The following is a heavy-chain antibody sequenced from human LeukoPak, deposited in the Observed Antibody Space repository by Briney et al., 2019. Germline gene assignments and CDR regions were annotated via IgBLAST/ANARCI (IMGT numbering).Heavy chain of an antibody. CDR2: IYYSGST. CDR1: GGSISSYY. J-gene: IGHJ4*02. V-gene: IGHV4-59*01. D-gene: IGHD6-19*01. Sequence: SEXXSLTCTVSGGSISSYYWSWLRQPPGKGLEWIGYIYYSGSTNYNPSLKSRVTISVDTSKNQFSLKLSSATAADTAVYYCARDRTIGSGWYDYWGQGTLATVSS. CDR3: ARDRTIGSGWYDY.